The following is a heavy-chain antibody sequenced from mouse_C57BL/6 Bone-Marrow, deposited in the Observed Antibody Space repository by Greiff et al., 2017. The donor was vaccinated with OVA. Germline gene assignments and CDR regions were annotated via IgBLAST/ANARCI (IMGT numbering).Heavy chain of an antibody. J-gene: IGHJ4*01. CDR1: GFSLTSYG. Sequence: VKVVESGPGLVQPSQSLSITCTVSGFSLTSYGVHWVRQSPGKGLEWLGVIWSGGSTDYNAAFISRLSISKDNSKSQVFFKMNSLQADDTAIYYCARDGYYLDYYAMDYWGQGTSVTVSS. V-gene: IGHV2-2*01. CDR2: IWSGGST. CDR3: ARDGYYLDYYAMDY. D-gene: IGHD2-3*01.